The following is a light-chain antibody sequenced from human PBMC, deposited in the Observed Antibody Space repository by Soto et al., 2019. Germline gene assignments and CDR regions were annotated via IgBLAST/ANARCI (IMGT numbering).Light chain of an antibody. V-gene: IGKV2-28*01. CDR2: LGS. CDR1: QSLLYSNGYNY. CDR3: IQTLQTPPA. J-gene: IGKJ1*01. Sequence: DIVMTQSPLSLSVTPGEPASISCRSSQSLLYSNGYNYLDWYRQKPGQSPQLLIYLGSNRASGVPDRFSGSGSGTDFILKISRVEAEDVGVYYCIQTLQTPPAFGQGTKVEI.